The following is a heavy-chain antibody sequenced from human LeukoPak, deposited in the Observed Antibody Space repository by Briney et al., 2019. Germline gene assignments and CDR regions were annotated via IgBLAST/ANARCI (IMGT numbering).Heavy chain of an antibody. D-gene: IGHD3-22*01. CDR3: AGFPYYYDSSGYSTLNWFDP. J-gene: IGHJ5*02. Sequence: SETLSLTCTVSGGSISSGDYYWSWIRQPPGKGLEWIGYIYYSGSTYYNPSLKSRVTISVDTSKNQFSLKLSSVTAADTAVSYCAGFPYYYDSSGYSTLNWFDPWGQGTLVTVSS. CDR1: GGSISSGDYY. V-gene: IGHV4-30-4*08. CDR2: IYYSGST.